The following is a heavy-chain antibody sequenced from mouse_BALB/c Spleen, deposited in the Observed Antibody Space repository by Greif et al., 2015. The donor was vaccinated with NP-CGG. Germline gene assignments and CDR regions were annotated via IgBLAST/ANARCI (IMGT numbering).Heavy chain of an antibody. CDR2: INPDSSTI. Sequence: EVMLVESGGGLVQPGGSLKLSCAASGFDFSRYWMSWVRQAPGKGLEWIGEINPDSSTINYTPSLKDKFIISRDNAKNTLYLQMSKVRSEDTALYYCARMGYYGSSSYWGQGTLVTVSA. J-gene: IGHJ3*01. CDR3: ARMGYYGSSSY. CDR1: GFDFSRYW. D-gene: IGHD1-1*01. V-gene: IGHV4-1*02.